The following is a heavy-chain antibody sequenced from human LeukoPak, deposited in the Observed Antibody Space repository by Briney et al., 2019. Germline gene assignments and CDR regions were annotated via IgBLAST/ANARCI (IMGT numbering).Heavy chain of an antibody. J-gene: IGHJ6*02. CDR1: GFTFSSYA. Sequence: GRSLRLSCAASGFTFSSYAMHWVRQAPGKGLEWVAVILYDGSNKYYADSVKGRFTISRDNSKNTLYLQMNSLRAEDTAVYYCARSGAFGELFFYGMDVWGQGPRSPSP. CDR2: ILYDGSNK. CDR3: ARSGAFGELFFYGMDV. D-gene: IGHD3-10*01. V-gene: IGHV3-30-3*01.